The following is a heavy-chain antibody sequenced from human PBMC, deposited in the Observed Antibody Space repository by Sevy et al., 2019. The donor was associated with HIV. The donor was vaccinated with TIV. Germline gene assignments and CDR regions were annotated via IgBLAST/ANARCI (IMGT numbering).Heavy chain of an antibody. CDR2: IIGFNGNT. Sequence: ASVKVSCKASSYTFSNYGITWVRQAPGQRLEWVGWIIGFNGNTKYAQKFQGRVTVTTDTSTTTVYMELRSLRSDDTAVYYCARGYSSTYYGSVDYWGQGTLVTVSS. V-gene: IGHV1-18*01. CDR3: ARGYSSTYYGSVDY. J-gene: IGHJ4*02. CDR1: SYTFSNYG. D-gene: IGHD6-13*01.